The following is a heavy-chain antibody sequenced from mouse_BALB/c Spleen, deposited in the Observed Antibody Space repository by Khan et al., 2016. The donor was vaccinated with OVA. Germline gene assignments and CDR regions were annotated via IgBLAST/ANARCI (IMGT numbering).Heavy chain of an antibody. CDR2: VSTGGGYT. D-gene: IGHD1-1*01. CDR1: GFTFSTYG. CDR3: TRLAYYYDSEGFAY. J-gene: IGHJ3*01. V-gene: IGHV5-6*01. Sequence: EVELVESGGDLVKPGGSLKLSCAASGFTFSTYGMSWVPQTPDKRLDWVATVSTGGGYTYYPDSVKGRFTISRDNAKNTLYLQMSGLKSEDTAMFYSTRLAYYYDSEGFAYWGQGTLVTVSA.